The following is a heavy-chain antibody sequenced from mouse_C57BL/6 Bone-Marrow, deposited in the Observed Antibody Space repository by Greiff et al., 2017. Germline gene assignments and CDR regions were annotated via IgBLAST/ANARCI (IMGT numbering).Heavy chain of an antibody. V-gene: IGHV5-17*01. CDR3: ARSYYGSSYDAMDY. CDR2: ISSGSSTI. J-gene: IGHJ4*01. CDR1: GFTFSDYG. Sequence: EVQVVESGGGLVKPGGSLKLSCAASGFTFSDYGMHWVRQAPEKGLEWVAYISSGSSTIYYADTVKGRFTITRDNAKTTLFLQMTSLRSEDTAMYYCARSYYGSSYDAMDYWGQGTSVTVSS. D-gene: IGHD1-1*01.